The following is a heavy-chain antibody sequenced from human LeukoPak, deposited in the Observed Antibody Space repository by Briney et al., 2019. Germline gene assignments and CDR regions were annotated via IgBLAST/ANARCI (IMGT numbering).Heavy chain of an antibody. D-gene: IGHD4-23*01. CDR3: ARDPGTRVVTPGVIWFDP. CDR1: GGTFSSYA. V-gene: IGHV1-69*13. Sequence: SVKVSCKASGGTFSSYAISWVRQAPGQGLEWMGRIIPIFGTANYAQKFQGRVTITADESASTAYMVLSSLRSEDTAVYYCARDPGTRVVTPGVIWFDPWGQGTLVTVSS. CDR2: IIPIFGTA. J-gene: IGHJ5*02.